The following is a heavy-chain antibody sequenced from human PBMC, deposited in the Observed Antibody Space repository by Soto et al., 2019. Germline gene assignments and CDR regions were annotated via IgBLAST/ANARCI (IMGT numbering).Heavy chain of an antibody. V-gene: IGHV3-48*01. Sequence: GGSLRLSCAASGFTFSSYSMNWVHQAPGKGLEWVSYISSSSSTIYYADSVKGRVTITRDNATNSLYLQMNSLRAEDTAVYYCAVVVPAAMTYYYYYMDVWGKGTTVTVSS. J-gene: IGHJ6*03. CDR3: AVVVPAAMTYYYYYMDV. CDR1: GFTFSSYS. D-gene: IGHD2-2*01. CDR2: ISSSSSTI.